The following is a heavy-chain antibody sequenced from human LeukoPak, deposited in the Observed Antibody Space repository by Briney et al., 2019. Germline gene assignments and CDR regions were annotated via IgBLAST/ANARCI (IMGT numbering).Heavy chain of an antibody. V-gene: IGHV3-23*01. CDR1: GFTFSSYS. D-gene: IGHD4-17*01. CDR3: AKESMWTTVTHELDY. J-gene: IGHJ4*02. Sequence: GGSLRLSCAASGFTFSSYSMNWVRQAPGKGLEWVASIDSRGGTTYYADSMRGRFTISRDNSKNTQSLQMNSLRVEDTAVYYCAKESMWTTVTHELDYWGQGTLVTVSS. CDR2: IDSRGGTT.